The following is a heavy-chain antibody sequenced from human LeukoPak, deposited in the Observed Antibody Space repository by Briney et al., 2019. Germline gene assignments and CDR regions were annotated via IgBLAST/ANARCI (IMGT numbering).Heavy chain of an antibody. CDR3: ARHGDYGGNSVGC. CDR2: IYYSGST. Sequence: SETLSLTCTVSGGSISSYYWSWIRQPPGKGLEWIGYIYYSGSTNYNPSLKSRDTISVDTSKNQFSLKLSSVTAADTAVYYCARHGDYGGNSVGCWGQGTLVTVSS. V-gene: IGHV4-59*08. D-gene: IGHD4-17*01. J-gene: IGHJ4*02. CDR1: GGSISSYY.